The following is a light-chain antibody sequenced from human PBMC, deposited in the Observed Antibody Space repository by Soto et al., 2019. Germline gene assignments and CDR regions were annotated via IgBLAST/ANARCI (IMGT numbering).Light chain of an antibody. CDR3: SPYTSSSTYV. Sequence: QSALTQPASVSGSPEQSITISCTGTSSDVGSYNYVSWYQQHPGKAPKLMIYDVTNRPSGVSNRFSGSKSGNTASLTISGLQAEDEADYYCSPYTSSSTYVFGTGTKATVL. J-gene: IGLJ1*01. V-gene: IGLV2-14*01. CDR1: SSDVGSYNY. CDR2: DVT.